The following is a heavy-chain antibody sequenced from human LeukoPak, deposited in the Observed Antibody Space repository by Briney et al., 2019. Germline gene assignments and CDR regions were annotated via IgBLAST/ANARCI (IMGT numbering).Heavy chain of an antibody. D-gene: IGHD3-16*01. Sequence: GGSLRLSCAASGFTFSSYSLTWVRQAPGKGLEWVSYITSSGYTMYYADSVKGRFTISRDKAKNSLYLQMNSLRAEDTAVYYCARKASVLSSYYFDYWGQGTLVTVSS. CDR1: GFTFSSYS. CDR3: ARKASVLSSYYFDY. J-gene: IGHJ4*02. V-gene: IGHV3-48*01. CDR2: ITSSGYTM.